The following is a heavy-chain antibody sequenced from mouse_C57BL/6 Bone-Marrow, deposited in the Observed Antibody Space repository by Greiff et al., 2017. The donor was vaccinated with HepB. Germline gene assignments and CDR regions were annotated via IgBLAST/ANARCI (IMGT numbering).Heavy chain of an antibody. CDR2: ISYDGSN. J-gene: IGHJ1*03. D-gene: IGHD3-1*01. Sequence: EVQLQESGPGLVKPSQSLSLTCSVTGYSITSGYYWNWIRQFPGNKLEWMGYISYDGSNNYNPSLKNRISITRDTSKNQFFLKLNSVTTEDTATYYCARRGLELFDVWGTGTTVTVSS. V-gene: IGHV3-6*01. CDR3: ARRGLELFDV. CDR1: GYSITSGYY.